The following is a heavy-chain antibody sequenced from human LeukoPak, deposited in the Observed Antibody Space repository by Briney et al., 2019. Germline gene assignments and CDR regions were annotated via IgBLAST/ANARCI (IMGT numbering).Heavy chain of an antibody. J-gene: IGHJ6*02. CDR1: GYTFTDYY. CDR3: ALGSGSYYLEVYYYYGMDV. Sequence: GATVKISCKASGYTFTDYYMHWVQQAPGKGLEWMGRVDPEDGETIYAEKFQGRVTITADTSTDTAYMELSSLRSEDTAVYYCALGSGSYYLEVYYYYGMDVWGQGTTVTVSS. V-gene: IGHV1-69-2*01. D-gene: IGHD3-10*02. CDR2: VDPEDGET.